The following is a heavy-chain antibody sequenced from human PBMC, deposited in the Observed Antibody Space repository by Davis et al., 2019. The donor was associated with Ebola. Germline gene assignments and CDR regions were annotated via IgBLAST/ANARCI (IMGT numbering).Heavy chain of an antibody. V-gene: IGHV3-9*02. D-gene: IGHD5-24*01. Sequence: PAGSLSLSCEASRLTSEDFAIHSVRQAPGKGLDWISCITWNGVDIAYAASVRGRFTVSRDNARNSLYLQMDSLRAEDSALYYCARGTVATIEAYFDSWGQGTLVTVSS. CDR3: ARGTVATIEAYFDS. CDR1: RLTSEDFA. CDR2: ITWNGVDI. J-gene: IGHJ4*02.